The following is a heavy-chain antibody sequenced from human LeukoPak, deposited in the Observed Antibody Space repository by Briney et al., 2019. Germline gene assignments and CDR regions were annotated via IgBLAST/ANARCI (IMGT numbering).Heavy chain of an antibody. J-gene: IGHJ5*02. Sequence: SETLSLTCAVYGGSFSGYYWSWIRQPPGKGLEWIGEINHSGSTNYNPSLKSRVTMSVDTSKNQFSLKLSSVTAADTAVYYCARAWVTTRGWFDPWGQGTLVTVSS. CDR1: GGSFSGYY. D-gene: IGHD4-17*01. CDR2: INHSGST. V-gene: IGHV4-34*01. CDR3: ARAWVTTRGWFDP.